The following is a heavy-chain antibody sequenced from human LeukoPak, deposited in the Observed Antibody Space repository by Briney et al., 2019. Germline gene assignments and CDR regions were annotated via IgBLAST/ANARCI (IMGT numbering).Heavy chain of an antibody. J-gene: IGHJ4*02. CDR1: GFTFSSYS. D-gene: IGHD1-26*01. CDR3: AKGSASGSYYHFDY. Sequence: GGSLRLSCAASGFTFSSYSMNWVRQAPGKGLEWVSGISWNSGSIGYADSVKGRFTISRDNAKNSLYLQMNSLRAEDTALYYCAKGSASGSYYHFDYWGQGTLVTVSS. CDR2: ISWNSGSI. V-gene: IGHV3-9*01.